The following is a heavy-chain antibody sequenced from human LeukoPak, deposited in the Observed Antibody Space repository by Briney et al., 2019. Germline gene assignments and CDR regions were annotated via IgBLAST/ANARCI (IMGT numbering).Heavy chain of an antibody. Sequence: PGGSLRLSCAASGFTFDDYGMSWVRQAPGKGLEWVSGINWNGGSTGYADSVKGRFTISRGNAKNSLYLQMNSLRAEDAALYHCARSSGHYYGMDVWGQGTTVTVSS. CDR3: ARSSGHYYGMDV. J-gene: IGHJ6*02. V-gene: IGHV3-20*01. CDR2: INWNGGST. CDR1: GFTFDDYG.